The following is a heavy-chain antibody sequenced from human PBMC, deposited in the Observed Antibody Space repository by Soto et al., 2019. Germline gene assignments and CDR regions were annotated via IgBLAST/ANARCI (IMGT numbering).Heavy chain of an antibody. CDR2: IYYSGST. J-gene: IGHJ4*02. D-gene: IGHD3-10*01. Sequence: PSETLSLTFTVSGGSISSYYWSWIRQPPGKGLEWIVDIYYSGSTNYNPSLKSRVTISVETSKKQFSLKLSSVTAADTAVYYCARDRRGASRVFDXWGQGTLVTVSX. V-gene: IGHV4-59*01. CDR1: GGSISSYY. CDR3: ARDRRGASRVFDX.